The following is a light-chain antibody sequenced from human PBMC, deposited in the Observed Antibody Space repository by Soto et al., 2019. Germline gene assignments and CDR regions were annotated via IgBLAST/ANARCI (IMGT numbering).Light chain of an antibody. CDR3: TSYTNNNTLV. Sequence: QSALTQPASVSGSPGQSITISCTGTSSDVGGYKYVSWYQQHPGRAPRLVIYEVTNRPSGVSNRFSGSKSGNTDSLTISGLQAEDEANYYCTSYTNNNTLVFGGGTKLTVL. V-gene: IGLV2-14*01. CDR2: EVT. CDR1: SSDVGGYKY. J-gene: IGLJ2*01.